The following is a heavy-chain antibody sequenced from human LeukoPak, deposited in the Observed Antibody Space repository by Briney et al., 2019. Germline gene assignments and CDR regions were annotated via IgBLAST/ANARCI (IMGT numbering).Heavy chain of an antibody. V-gene: IGHV3-9*01. J-gene: IGHJ4*02. D-gene: IGHD2-2*01. CDR1: GFNFEDYA. Sequence: PGGSLRLSCTASGFNFEDYALHWVRQAPGKGLEWVSGITWSSRTIGYADSVKGRFTISRDNARNSLFLQMDSLRTEDTALYYCVKDDLQYCSAASCFLFHHWGQGAQVTVSS. CDR3: VKDDLQYCSAASCFLFHH. CDR2: ITWSSRTI.